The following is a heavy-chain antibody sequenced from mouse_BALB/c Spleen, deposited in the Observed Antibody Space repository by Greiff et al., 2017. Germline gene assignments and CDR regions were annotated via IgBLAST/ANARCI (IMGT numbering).Heavy chain of an antibody. CDR3: ARGGGYSWYFDV. CDR2: IDPANGNT. D-gene: IGHD2-3*01. CDR1: GFNIKDTY. Sequence: VQLQQSGAELVKPGASVKLSCTASGFNIKDTYMHWVKQRPEQGLEWIGRIDPANGNTKYDPKFQGKATITADTSSNTAYLQLSSLTSEDTAVYYCARGGGYSWYFDVWGAGTTVTVSS. V-gene: IGHV14-3*02. J-gene: IGHJ1*01.